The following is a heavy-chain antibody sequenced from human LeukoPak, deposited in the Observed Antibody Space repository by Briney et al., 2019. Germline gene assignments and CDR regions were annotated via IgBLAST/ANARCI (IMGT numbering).Heavy chain of an antibody. CDR2: INSAGGST. D-gene: IGHD7-27*01. CDR1: GFTFSSHW. V-gene: IGHV3-74*01. CDR3: ARGGTGDLDY. Sequence: PGGALRLSCAASGFTFSSHWMYWVRQAPGKGLVWVSRINSAGGSTTYADSVKGRFTISRDNAKNTLYLQINNLRAEDTAVYYCARGGTGDLDYWGQGTLVTVSS. J-gene: IGHJ4*02.